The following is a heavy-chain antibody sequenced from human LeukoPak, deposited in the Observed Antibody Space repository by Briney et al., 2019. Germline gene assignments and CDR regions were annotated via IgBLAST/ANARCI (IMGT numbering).Heavy chain of an antibody. J-gene: IGHJ4*02. Sequence: KPSETLSLTCTVSGGSISSCYWSWIRQPPGKGLEWIGYIYYTGNTNYNPSLKSRVTISLDTSKNQFSLKLTSVTAADTTVYYCARHGTISSESYFDYWGQGALVTVSS. CDR3: ARHGTISSESYFDY. CDR2: IYYTGNT. V-gene: IGHV4-59*08. D-gene: IGHD1-14*01. CDR1: GGSISSCY.